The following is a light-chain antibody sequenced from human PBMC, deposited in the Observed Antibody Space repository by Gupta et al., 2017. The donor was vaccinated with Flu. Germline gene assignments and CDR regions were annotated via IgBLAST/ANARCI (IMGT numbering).Light chain of an antibody. CDR1: QSVSSSY. V-gene: IGKV3-20*01. J-gene: IGKJ3*01. CDR3: QQYGSSPPFT. Sequence: EIVLTQSPGTLSLSTGERATLSCRASQSVSSSYLAWYQQKPGQAPRLLIYGASSRATGIPDRFSGSESGTDFTLTISRLEPEDFAVYYCQQYGSSPPFTFGPGIKVDIK. CDR2: GAS.